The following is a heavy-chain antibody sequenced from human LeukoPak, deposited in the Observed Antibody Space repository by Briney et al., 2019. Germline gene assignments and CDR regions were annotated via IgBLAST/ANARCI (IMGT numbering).Heavy chain of an antibody. Sequence: SETLSLTCTVSGGSISSYYWSWLRQPPGKGLEWIGYIYYSGSTNYNPSLKSRVTISVDTSKNQFSLKLSSVTAADTAVYYCARVFGFEGSSSLWFAPWGQGTLVTVSS. J-gene: IGHJ5*02. V-gene: IGHV4-59*01. CDR3: ARVFGFEGSSSLWFAP. CDR1: GGSISSYY. D-gene: IGHD3-10*01. CDR2: IYYSGST.